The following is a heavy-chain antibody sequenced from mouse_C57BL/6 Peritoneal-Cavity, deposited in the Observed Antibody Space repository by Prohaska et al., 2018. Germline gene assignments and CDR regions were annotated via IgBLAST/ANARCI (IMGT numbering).Heavy chain of an antibody. D-gene: IGHD3-2*02. V-gene: IGHV1-4*01. CDR2: INPSSGYT. J-gene: IGHJ2*01. CDR3: AVDSSGFDY. Sequence: KMSCKASGYTFTSYTMHWVKQRPGQGLEWIGYINPSSGYTKYNQKFKDKATLTADKSSSTAYMQLSSLTSEDSAVYYCAVDSSGFDYWGQGTTLTVSS. CDR1: GYTFTSYT.